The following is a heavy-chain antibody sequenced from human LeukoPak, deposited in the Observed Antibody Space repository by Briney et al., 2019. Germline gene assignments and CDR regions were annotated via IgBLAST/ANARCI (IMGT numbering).Heavy chain of an antibody. J-gene: IGHJ1*01. CDR3: ARDCSSAGICHPSGFFQH. CDR2: IKQDGSEK. Sequence: GGSLRLSCAASGFTFTTYWMSWVRQAPGKGLEWVANIKQDGSEKYYVDSVKGRFTISRDNAKNSLYLQMNSLRAADTAVYYCARDCSSAGICHPSGFFQHWGQGTLVTVSS. D-gene: IGHD2-15*01. CDR1: GFTFTTYW. V-gene: IGHV3-7*03.